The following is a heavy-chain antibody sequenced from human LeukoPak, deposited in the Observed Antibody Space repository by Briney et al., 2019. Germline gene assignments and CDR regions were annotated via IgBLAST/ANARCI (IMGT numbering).Heavy chain of an antibody. D-gene: IGHD5-12*01. Sequence: GGSLRLSCAASGFTFSSYGMHWVRQAPGKGLEWVAFIRYDGSNKYYADSVKGRFTISRDNSKNTLYLQMNSLRAEDTAVYYCARGGSPGWLRVGYLGQRTLVTVSS. CDR1: GFTFSSYG. J-gene: IGHJ4*02. CDR3: ARGGSPGWLRVGY. V-gene: IGHV3-30*02. CDR2: IRYDGSNK.